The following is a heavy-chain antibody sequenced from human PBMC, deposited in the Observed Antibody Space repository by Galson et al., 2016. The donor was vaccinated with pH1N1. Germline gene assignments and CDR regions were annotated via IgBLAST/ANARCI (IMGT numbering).Heavy chain of an antibody. Sequence: SLRLSCAASGFTFSDYGMTWVRQAPGKGLEWVSGISGGGDTTTYSDSVKGRFTISRDNSKNTLYLQMDSLRAEDTATYYCAKGLRRYGGGWFGLDFWGQGTLVAVSS. V-gene: IGHV3-23*01. J-gene: IGHJ4*02. CDR3: AKGLRRYGGGWFGLDF. CDR1: GFTFSDYG. D-gene: IGHD2-15*01. CDR2: ISGGGDTT.